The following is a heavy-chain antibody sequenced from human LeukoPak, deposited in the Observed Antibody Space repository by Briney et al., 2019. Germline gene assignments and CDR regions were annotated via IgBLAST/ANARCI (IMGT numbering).Heavy chain of an antibody. CDR1: GFTFSSYS. J-gene: IGHJ4*02. D-gene: IGHD3-9*01. V-gene: IGHV3-48*01. Sequence: PGGSLRLSCAASGFTFSSYSMNWVRQAPGKGLEWVSYISSSSSTIYYADSVKGRFTISRDNAKNSLYLQMNSLRAEDTAVYYCARRYPDYDILTGYYNDYWGQGTLVTVSS. CDR2: ISSSSSTI. CDR3: ARRYPDYDILTGYYNDY.